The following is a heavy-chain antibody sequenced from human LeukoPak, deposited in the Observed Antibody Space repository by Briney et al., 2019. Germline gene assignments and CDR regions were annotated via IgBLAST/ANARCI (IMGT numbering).Heavy chain of an antibody. CDR3: ARDGTSSSRYFDY. CDR1: GFTFSYYG. V-gene: IGHV3-21*01. D-gene: IGHD6-6*01. J-gene: IGHJ4*02. CDR2: ISTSSSYI. Sequence: GGSLRLSCAASGFTFSYYGMTWVRQAPGKGLEWVSSISTSSSYIYSADSVKGRFTISRDNAKNSLFLQMHSLRADDTAVYYCARDGTSSSRYFDYWGQGTLVTVFS.